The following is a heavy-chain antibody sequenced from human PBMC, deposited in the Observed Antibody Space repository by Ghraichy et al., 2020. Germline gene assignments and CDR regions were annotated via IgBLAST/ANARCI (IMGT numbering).Heavy chain of an antibody. J-gene: IGHJ4*02. D-gene: IGHD6-25*01. CDR1: GFSLTTGRMS. Sequence: SGPTLVKPTQTLTLTCTFSGFSLTTGRMSVSWIRQPPGKALEWLARIDWEDDKYYSPALQTRLTISMDTSRNQVVLTMTNMDTVDTATYYCARYPPYSGYDDWGQGTLVTVSS. CDR2: IDWEDDK. V-gene: IGHV2-70*11. CDR3: ARYPPYSGYDD.